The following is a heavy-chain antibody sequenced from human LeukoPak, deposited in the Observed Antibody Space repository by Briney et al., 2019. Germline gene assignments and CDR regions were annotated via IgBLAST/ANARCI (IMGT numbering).Heavy chain of an antibody. CDR3: ARVRYSGFDY. Sequence: GRSLRLSCAASGFTFTSYAMSWVRQAPKKGLEWVSVISASGGSTNYADSVKGRFTISRDNSKNTLYLQMNSLRAEDTAVYYCARVRYSGFDYWGQGTLVTVSS. V-gene: IGHV3-23*01. J-gene: IGHJ4*02. D-gene: IGHD5-12*01. CDR1: GFTFTSYA. CDR2: ISASGGST.